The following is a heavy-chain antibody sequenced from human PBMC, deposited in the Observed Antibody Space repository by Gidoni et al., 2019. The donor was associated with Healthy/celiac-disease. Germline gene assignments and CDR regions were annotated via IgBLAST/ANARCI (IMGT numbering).Heavy chain of an antibody. V-gene: IGHV3-74*01. CDR3: ARDLDYYGSGSSCGY. Sequence: EVQLVESGGGLVQPGGSLRRSCAALGFPFSGYWMHCVRQAPGKGLVWVSRSNSDGSSTSYADSVKGRFTITRDNAKNTLYLQMNSLRAEDTAVYYCARDLDYYGSGSSCGYWGQGTLVTVSS. D-gene: IGHD3-10*01. J-gene: IGHJ4*02. CDR2: SNSDGSST. CDR1: GFPFSGYW.